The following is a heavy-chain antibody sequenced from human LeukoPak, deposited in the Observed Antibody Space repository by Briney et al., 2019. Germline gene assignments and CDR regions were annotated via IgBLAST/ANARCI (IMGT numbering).Heavy chain of an antibody. Sequence: SETLSLTCEVSGYSINKGYYWAWIQQPPGKGLEWIGNVYHTGSTYYNPSLQSRPTISVDTSKNHFSLKLTSVTAADTAVYYCARVLPGYSAGWSGYFDYWGQGTLVTVSS. D-gene: IGHD6-19*01. CDR2: VYHTGST. CDR1: GYSINKGYY. CDR3: ARVLPGYSAGWSGYFDY. J-gene: IGHJ4*02. V-gene: IGHV4-38-2*01.